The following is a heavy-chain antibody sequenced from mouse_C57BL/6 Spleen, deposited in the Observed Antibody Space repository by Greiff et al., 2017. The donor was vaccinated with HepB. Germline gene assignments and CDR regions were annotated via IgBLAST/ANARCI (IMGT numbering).Heavy chain of an antibody. D-gene: IGHD4-1*01. Sequence: QVQLQQPGAELVKPGASVKLSCKASGYTFTSYWMHWVKQRPGQGLEWIGMIHPNSGSTNYNEKFKSKATLTVDKSSSTAYMQLSSLTSEDSAVYYCARRMQDMRTGIAMDYWGQGTSVTVSS. V-gene: IGHV1-64*01. CDR3: ARRMQDMRTGIAMDY. CDR2: IHPNSGST. CDR1: GYTFTSYW. J-gene: IGHJ4*01.